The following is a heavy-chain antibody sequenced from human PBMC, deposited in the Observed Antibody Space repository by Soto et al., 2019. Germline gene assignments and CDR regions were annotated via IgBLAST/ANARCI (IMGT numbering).Heavy chain of an antibody. V-gene: IGHV3-30*18. CDR3: AKDRHSSGYYIDY. CDR2: ISSDGFNK. D-gene: IGHD3-22*01. CDR1: GFTFSSYG. Sequence: QLQLVESGGGVVQPGRSLRLSCAASGFTFSSYGMHWVRQAPGKGLDWVSVISSDGFNKYYTDSVKGRFTISRDNSKSTLYLQMNSLRAEDTAVYYCAKDRHSSGYYIDYWGQGTLVTVSS. J-gene: IGHJ4*02.